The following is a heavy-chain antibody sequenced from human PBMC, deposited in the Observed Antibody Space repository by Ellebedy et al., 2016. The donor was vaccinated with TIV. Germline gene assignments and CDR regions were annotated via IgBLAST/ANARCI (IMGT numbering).Heavy chain of an antibody. CDR1: GFTFGDYA. Sequence: GESLKISCATSGFTFGDYAIIWVRQVSGKGLEWVGFISSKRYGGKPEYAASVRGRFTISRDDSNSIAYLQMDSLRSEDTGIYYCTRNPRKGYNYPFDFWGQGEVVTVSS. CDR2: ISSKRYGGKP. J-gene: IGHJ4*02. CDR3: TRNPRKGYNYPFDF. D-gene: IGHD1-1*01. V-gene: IGHV3-49*04.